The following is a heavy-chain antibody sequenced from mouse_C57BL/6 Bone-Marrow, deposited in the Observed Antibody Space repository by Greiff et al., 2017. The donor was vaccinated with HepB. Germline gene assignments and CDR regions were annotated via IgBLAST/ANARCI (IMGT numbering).Heavy chain of an antibody. CDR3: ARRRYYGSSYGAMDY. V-gene: IGHV1-81*01. D-gene: IGHD1-1*01. CDR2: IYPRSGNT. J-gene: IGHJ4*01. Sequence: VMLVESGAELARPGASVKLSCKASGYTFTSYGISWVKQRTGQGLEWIGEIYPRSGNTYYNEKFKGKATLTADKSSSTAYMELRSLTSEDSAVYFCARRRYYGSSYGAMDYWGQGTSVTVSS. CDR1: GYTFTSYG.